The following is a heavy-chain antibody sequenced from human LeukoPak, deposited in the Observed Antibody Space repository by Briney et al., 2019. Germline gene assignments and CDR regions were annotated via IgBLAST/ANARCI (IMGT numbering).Heavy chain of an antibody. V-gene: IGHV1-18*01. CDR2: ISAQHGQT. D-gene: IGHD2-8*01. CDR1: GYSLTSYA. Sequence: GASVKVSCKASGYSLTSYAMNWVRQAPGQGLEWMGWISAQHGQTEYAPNSQDRVTMTTDTYTNTAYMELRSLRSDDTAVYYCAGSLGYCTSNVCYLKYWGQGTLVTVSS. J-gene: IGHJ4*02. CDR3: AGSLGYCTSNVCYLKY.